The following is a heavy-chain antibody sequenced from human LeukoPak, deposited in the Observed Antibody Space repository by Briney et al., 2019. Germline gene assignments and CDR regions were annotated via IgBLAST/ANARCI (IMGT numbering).Heavy chain of an antibody. CDR2: ISHTGST. CDR3: ARVAGYTYSYYYFDY. V-gene: IGHV4-59*01. D-gene: IGHD5-18*01. J-gene: IGHJ4*02. CDR1: GGSFSSYY. Sequence: SETLSLTCTVSGGSFSSYYWTWIRQPPGKGLEWIGYISHTGSTNYNPSLKSRVTISVDTSKNQSSLKLTSVTAADTAVYFCARVAGYTYSYYYFDYWGQGTLVTVSS.